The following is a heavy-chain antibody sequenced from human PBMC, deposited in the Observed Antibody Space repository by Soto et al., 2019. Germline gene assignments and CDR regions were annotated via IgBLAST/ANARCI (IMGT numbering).Heavy chain of an antibody. CDR2: INPNSGGT. V-gene: IGHV1-2*02. Sequence: ASVKVSCKASGYTFTGYYMHWVRQAPGQGLEWMGWINPNSGGTNYAQKFQGRVTMTRDTSISTAYMELSRLRSDDTAVYYCAREGVIQRWLGNCFDPRGQGTFVTLSS. J-gene: IGHJ5*02. CDR3: AREGVIQRWLGNCFDP. CDR1: GYTFTGYY. D-gene: IGHD5-18*01.